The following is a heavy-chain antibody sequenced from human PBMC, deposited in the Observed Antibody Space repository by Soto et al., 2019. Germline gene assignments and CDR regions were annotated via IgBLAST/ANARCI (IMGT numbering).Heavy chain of an antibody. V-gene: IGHV1-2*02. J-gene: IGHJ4*02. D-gene: IGHD5-12*01. CDR2: IGPESGAT. CDR1: GYTFTGHY. CDR3: GRGRSGQIVVFY. Sequence: ASVKVSCKASGYTFTGHYIHWVRQAPEQGPEWMGEIGPESGATRYAQKFQGRVAMTRDMSITTVYMELNNLSPDDTAVYYCGRGRSGQIVVFYWGQGTPVTVSS.